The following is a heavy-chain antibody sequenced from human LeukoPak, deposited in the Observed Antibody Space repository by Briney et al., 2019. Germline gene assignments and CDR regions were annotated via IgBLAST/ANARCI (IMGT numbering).Heavy chain of an antibody. CDR1: GFTFSGSA. V-gene: IGHV3-73*01. CDR3: TGNYYGSGSYADFDY. J-gene: IGHJ4*02. Sequence: GSLRLSCAATGFTFSGSALHWVRQASGKGLEWVGRIRSTANGYATAYAASVKGRFTISRDDSKNTAYLQMDSLKTEDTAVYYCTGNYYGSGSYADFDYWGQGTLVTVSS. CDR2: IRSTANGYAT. D-gene: IGHD3-10*01.